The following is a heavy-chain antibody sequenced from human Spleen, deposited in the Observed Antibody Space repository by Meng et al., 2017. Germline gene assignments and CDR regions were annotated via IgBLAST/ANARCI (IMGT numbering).Heavy chain of an antibody. CDR1: GYTFTSYA. D-gene: IGHD3-10*01. CDR2: LGAHDGDT. CDR3: ARGTPGRSYSDY. Sequence: QVQLVQSGAEVKKPGASVKVSCKASGYTFTSYAMHWVRQAPGQRLEWMGWLGAHDGDTSHAPKFQGRVTVSADRPTATAYMELRSLRSDDTAVYYCARGTPGRSYSDYWGQGTLVTVS. V-gene: IGHV1-3*01. J-gene: IGHJ4*02.